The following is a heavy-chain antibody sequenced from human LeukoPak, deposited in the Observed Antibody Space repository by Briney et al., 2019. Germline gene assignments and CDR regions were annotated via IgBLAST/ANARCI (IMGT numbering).Heavy chain of an antibody. V-gene: IGHV1-2*06. CDR3: ARAYYYDSSGYSIIDY. Sequence: ASVKVSCKASGYTFTGYYMHWVRQAPGQGLEWMGRINPNSGGTNYPQKFQGRVTMTRDTSISTAYMELSRLRSDDTAVYYCARAYYYDSSGYSIIDYWGQGTLVTVSS. CDR1: GYTFTGYY. CDR2: INPNSGGT. D-gene: IGHD3-22*01. J-gene: IGHJ4*02.